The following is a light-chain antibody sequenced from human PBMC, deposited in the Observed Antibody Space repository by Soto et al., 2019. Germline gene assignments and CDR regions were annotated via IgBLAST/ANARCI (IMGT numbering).Light chain of an antibody. CDR2: KAS. CDR3: DLPNSESAS. CDR1: QTISSW. Sequence: EEDGVTITCRASQTISSWLAWYQQKPGKAPKLLIYKASTLKSGVPSRFSGSGSGTEFPLTISRLHPEACATYYSDLPNSESASSGQGTKVDIK. J-gene: IGKJ1*01. V-gene: IGKV1-5*03.